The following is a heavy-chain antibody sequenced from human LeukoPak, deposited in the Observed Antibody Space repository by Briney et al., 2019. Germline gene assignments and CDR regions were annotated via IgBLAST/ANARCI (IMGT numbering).Heavy chain of an antibody. CDR3: AKAIAAAGGLDY. Sequence: PGGSLRLSCAASGFTVSSNYMSWVRQAPGKGLEWVSVIYSGGNTYYADSVKGRFTISRDNSKNTLYLQMNSLRAEDTAVYYCAKAIAAAGGLDYWGQGTLVTVSS. J-gene: IGHJ4*02. V-gene: IGHV3-53*01. CDR1: GFTVSSNY. CDR2: IYSGGNT. D-gene: IGHD6-13*01.